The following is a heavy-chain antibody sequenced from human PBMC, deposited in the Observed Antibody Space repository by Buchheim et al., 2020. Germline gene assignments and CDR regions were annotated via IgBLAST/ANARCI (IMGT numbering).Heavy chain of an antibody. CDR3: AKTLRGSYYYDATGYSSDS. CDR1: GFTFPSYA. Sequence: EVQLVESGGHFVQPGGSLRLSCAASGFTFPSYAMIWVRQAPGKGLEWVSAIVGSGSTTSYADPVRGRFNISRDNSKDTLYLQMNSLRVEDTARYFCAKTLRGSYYYDATGYSSDSWGQGTL. V-gene: IGHV3-23*04. J-gene: IGHJ5*02. CDR2: IVGSGSTT. D-gene: IGHD3-22*01.